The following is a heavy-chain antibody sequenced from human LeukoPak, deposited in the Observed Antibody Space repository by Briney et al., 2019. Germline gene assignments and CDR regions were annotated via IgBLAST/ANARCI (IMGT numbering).Heavy chain of an antibody. J-gene: IGHJ6*02. D-gene: IGHD5-18*01. V-gene: IGHV3-23*01. CDR1: GFTFSSYA. CDR2: ISGSGGST. Sequence: GGSLRLSCAASGFTFSSYAMSWVRQAPGKGLEWVSAISGSGGSTYYADSVKGRFTISRDNSKNTLYLQMNSLRAEDTAVYYCAKGTDSYGYVYYGMDVWGQGTTVTVSS. CDR3: AKGTDSYGYVYYGMDV.